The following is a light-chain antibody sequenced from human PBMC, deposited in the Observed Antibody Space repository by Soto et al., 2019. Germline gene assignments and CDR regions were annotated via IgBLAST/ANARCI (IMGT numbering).Light chain of an antibody. CDR1: QTLSIW. CDR3: QQYNTYPLT. J-gene: IGKJ4*01. CDR2: KAF. Sequence: DIQMTQSPSTLPASEGDRVTVPSRPSQTLSIWLAGYQQKPGKAPRLLMYKAFTLEDGAPSRFSGSGSGTEFNITISSLQPDDFATYYCQQYNTYPLTFGGGTTVEIK. V-gene: IGKV1-5*03.